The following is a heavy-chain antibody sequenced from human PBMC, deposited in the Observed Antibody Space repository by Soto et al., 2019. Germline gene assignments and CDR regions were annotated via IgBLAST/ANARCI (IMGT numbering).Heavy chain of an antibody. CDR3: AKVRVGELFVLFFDY. J-gene: IGHJ4*02. CDR1: GFTFSSYA. CDR2: ISYDGSNK. D-gene: IGHD3-10*01. V-gene: IGHV3-30-3*01. Sequence: GGSLRLSCAASGFTFSSYAMHWVRQAPGKGLEWVAVISYDGSNKYYADSVKGRFTISRDNSKDTLYLQMNSLRAEDTAVYYCAKVRVGELFVLFFDYWGQGTLVTVSS.